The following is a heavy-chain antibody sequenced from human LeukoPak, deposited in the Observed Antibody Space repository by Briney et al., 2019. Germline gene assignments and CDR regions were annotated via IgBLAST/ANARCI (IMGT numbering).Heavy chain of an antibody. CDR3: GTSGLGAFDT. D-gene: IGHD3-22*01. CDR2: IIPILGIA. J-gene: IGHJ3*02. V-gene: IGHV1-69*04. Sequence: ASVKVSCKASGYTFTSYGISWVRQAPGQGLEWMGRIIPILGIANYAQKFQGRVTITADKSTSTAYMELSSLRSEDTAVYYCGTSGLGAFDTWGQGTMVTVSS. CDR1: GYTFTSYG.